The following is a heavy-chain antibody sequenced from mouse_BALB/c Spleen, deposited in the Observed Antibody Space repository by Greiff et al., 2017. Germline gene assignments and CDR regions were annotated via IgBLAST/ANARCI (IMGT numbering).Heavy chain of an antibody. CDR1: GYSITSGYY. CDR3: AREVYYGSSPSYAMGY. J-gene: IGHJ4*01. V-gene: IGHV3-6*02. CDR2: ISYDGSN. D-gene: IGHD1-1*01. Sequence: VQLKESGPGLVKPSQSLSLTCSVTGYSITSGYYWNWIRQFPGNKLEWMGYISYDGSNNYNPSLKNRISITRDTSKNQFFLKLNSVTTEDTATYYCAREVYYGSSPSYAMGYWGQGTPVTVSP.